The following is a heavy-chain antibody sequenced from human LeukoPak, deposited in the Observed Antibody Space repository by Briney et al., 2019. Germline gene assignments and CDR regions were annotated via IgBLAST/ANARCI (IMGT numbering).Heavy chain of an antibody. D-gene: IGHD5/OR15-5a*01. J-gene: IGHJ4*02. CDR2: IYYSGST. Sequence: TSETLSLTCTVSGGSISSSSYYWGWIRQPPGKGLEWIGSIYYSGSTYYNPSLKSRVTISVDTSKNQFSLKLSSVTAADTSVYYCARGVLSSTRFDYWGQGTLVTVSS. CDR3: ARGVLSSTRFDY. V-gene: IGHV4-39*07. CDR1: GGSISSSSYY.